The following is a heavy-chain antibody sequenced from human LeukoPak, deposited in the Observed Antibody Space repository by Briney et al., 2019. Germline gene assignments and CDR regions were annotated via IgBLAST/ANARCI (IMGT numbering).Heavy chain of an antibody. Sequence: PSETLSLTCAVYGGSFSGYYWSWIRQPPGKGLEWIGEINHSGSTNYNPSLKSRVTISVDTSKNQFSLKLSSVTAADTAVYYCARRSTGVTTDYFDYWGQGTLVTVSS. V-gene: IGHV4-34*01. CDR3: ARRSTGVTTDYFDY. J-gene: IGHJ4*02. CDR2: INHSGST. D-gene: IGHD4-17*01. CDR1: GGSFSGYY.